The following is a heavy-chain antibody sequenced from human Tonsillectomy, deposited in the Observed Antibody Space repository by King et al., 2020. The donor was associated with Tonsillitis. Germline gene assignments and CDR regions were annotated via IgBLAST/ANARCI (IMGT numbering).Heavy chain of an antibody. J-gene: IGHJ4*02. CDR3: AKARQWLVHFDY. D-gene: IGHD6-19*01. Sequence: VQLVESGGGVVQPGRSLRLSCAASGFTFSSYGIHWVRQAPGKGLEWGAVISYDGSKKYYADSVRGRFTTSRDNSKNTLYLQMNSLRADDTAVYYCAKARQWLVHFDYWGQGTLVTVSS. CDR1: GFTFSSYG. V-gene: IGHV3-30*18. CDR2: ISYDGSKK.